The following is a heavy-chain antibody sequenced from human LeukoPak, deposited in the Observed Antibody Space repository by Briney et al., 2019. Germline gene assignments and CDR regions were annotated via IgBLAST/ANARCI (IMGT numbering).Heavy chain of an antibody. CDR2: ISTDGDTT. J-gene: IGHJ4*02. CDR1: GFTFSNYW. V-gene: IGHV3-74*01. D-gene: IGHD2-2*01. Sequence: PGGSLRLSCAASGFTFSNYWMHWVRQAPGKGLVWVSRISTDGDTTTYADSVKGRFTVSRDNAKNTMYLQMNSLRAEDTAVYFCARFSVVEAAYDYWGQGTLVTVSS. CDR3: ARFSVVEAAYDY.